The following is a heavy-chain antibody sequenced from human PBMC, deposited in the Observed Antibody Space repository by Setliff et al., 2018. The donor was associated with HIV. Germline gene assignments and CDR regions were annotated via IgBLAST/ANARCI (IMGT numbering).Heavy chain of an antibody. J-gene: IGHJ4*02. D-gene: IGHD5-12*01. CDR2: ISGSGGST. V-gene: IGHV3-23*01. CDR3: AKDPRAAVATICDY. Sequence: GGSLRLSCAASGFTFSSYAMSWVRQAPGKGLEWVSAISGSGGSTYYADSVKGRFTISRDNSKNTLYLQMNSLRAEDTAVYDCAKDPRAAVATICDYWGQGTLVTVSS. CDR1: GFTFSSYA.